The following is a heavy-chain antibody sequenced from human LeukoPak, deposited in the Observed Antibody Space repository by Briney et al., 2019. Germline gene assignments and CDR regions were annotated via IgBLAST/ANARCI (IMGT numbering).Heavy chain of an antibody. D-gene: IGHD3-3*01. V-gene: IGHV4-38-2*02. CDR3: ARAFRREWAFDY. CDR1: GYSISSGYY. J-gene: IGHJ4*02. Sequence: SETLSLTCTVSGYSISSGYYWGWIRQPPGTGLEWIGSIYHSGSTYYNPSLKSRVTISVDTSKNQFSLKLSSVTAADTAVYYCARAFRREWAFDYWGQGTLVTVSS. CDR2: IYHSGST.